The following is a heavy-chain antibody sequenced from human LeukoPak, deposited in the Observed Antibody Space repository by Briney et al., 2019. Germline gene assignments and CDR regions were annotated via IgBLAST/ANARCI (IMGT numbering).Heavy chain of an antibody. D-gene: IGHD3-22*01. CDR2: INPSGGST. CDR3: ARDGYYYDSSGYYLDY. Sequence: ASVKVSCKASGYTFTSYYMHWVRQAHGQGLEWMGIINPSGGSTSYAQKFQGRVTMTRDTSTSTVYMELSSLRSEDTAVYYCARDGYYYDSSGYYLDYWGQGTLVTVSS. J-gene: IGHJ4*02. CDR1: GYTFTSYY. V-gene: IGHV1-46*01.